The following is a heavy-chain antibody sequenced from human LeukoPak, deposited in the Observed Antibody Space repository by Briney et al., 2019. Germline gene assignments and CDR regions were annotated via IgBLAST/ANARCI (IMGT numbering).Heavy chain of an antibody. D-gene: IGHD6-25*01. J-gene: IGHJ4*02. Sequence: GGSLRLSCAASGITFSSYGIHWVRQAPGKGLEWVALIRYDGSNKYYADSVKGRFTISRDNSKNTLYLQMHSLRAEDTAVYYCATKASANYFDYWGQGTLVTVSS. CDR2: IRYDGSNK. CDR3: ATKASANYFDY. CDR1: GITFSSYG. V-gene: IGHV3-30*02.